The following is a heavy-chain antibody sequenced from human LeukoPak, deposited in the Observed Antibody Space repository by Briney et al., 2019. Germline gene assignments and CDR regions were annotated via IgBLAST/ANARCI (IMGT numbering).Heavy chain of an antibody. V-gene: IGHV4-59*01. CDR3: ARVGDYYYYYMDV. D-gene: IGHD4-17*01. CDR2: IYYSGST. Sequence: PETLSLTCTVSGGSISSYYWSWTRQPPGKGLEWTGYIYYSGSTNYNPSLKSRVTISVDTSKNQFSLKLSSVTAADTAVYYCARVGDYYYYYMDVWGKGTTVTVSS. J-gene: IGHJ6*03. CDR1: GGSISSYY.